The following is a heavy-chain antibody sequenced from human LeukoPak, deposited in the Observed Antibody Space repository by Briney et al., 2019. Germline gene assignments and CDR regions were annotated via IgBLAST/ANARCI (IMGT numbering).Heavy chain of an antibody. J-gene: IGHJ3*02. CDR3: ATAPPLYYYGSGSYRGFDI. D-gene: IGHD3-10*01. V-gene: IGHV1-24*01. Sequence: GASVKVSCKVSGYTLTELSMHWVRQAPGKGLEWMGGLDPEDGETIYAQKFQGRVTMTEDTSTDTAYMELSSLRSEDTAVYYCATAPPLYYYGSGSYRGFDIWGQGTMVTVSS. CDR1: GYTLTELS. CDR2: LDPEDGET.